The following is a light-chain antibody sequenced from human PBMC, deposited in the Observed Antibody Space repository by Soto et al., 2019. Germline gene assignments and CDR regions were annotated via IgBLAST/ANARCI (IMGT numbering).Light chain of an antibody. CDR3: SSEAGSSWV. CDR2: EVN. CDR1: TSDVGVYNL. Sequence: QSVLTQPASVSGSPGQSITISCSGTTSDVGVYNLVSWYQQHPGKAPKLVIYEVNKRPSGVSHLFSGSRSGNTASLTISGLASEDAADYCCSSEAGSSWVFGGGTQVTVL. V-gene: IGLV2-23*02. J-gene: IGLJ3*02.